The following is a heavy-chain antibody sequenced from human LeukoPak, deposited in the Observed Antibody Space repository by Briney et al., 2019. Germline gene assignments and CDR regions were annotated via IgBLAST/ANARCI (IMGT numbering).Heavy chain of an antibody. V-gene: IGHV3-21*01. CDR1: GFIFSDFT. D-gene: IGHD2-2*01. J-gene: IGHJ6*02. CDR2: ISETSTYK. CDR3: ARHCSSTTCYYSTGFYYGIDV. Sequence: TGGSLRLSCAASGFIFSDFTLNWVRQAPGKGLEWVSSISETSTYKYYADSVDGRFTISRDNDKNSLFLQMNSLRAEDTAVYYCARHCSSTTCYYSTGFYYGIDVWGHGTTVTVSS.